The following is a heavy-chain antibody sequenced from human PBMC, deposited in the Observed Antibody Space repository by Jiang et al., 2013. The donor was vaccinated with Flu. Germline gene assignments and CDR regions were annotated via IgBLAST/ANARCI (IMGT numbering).Heavy chain of an antibody. D-gene: IGHD3-22*01. CDR3: ARDLSYDSSGYYYDY. CDR1: GGSISSSNW. CDR2: IYHSGST. Sequence: GPGLVKPSGTLSLTCAVSGGSISSSNWWSWVRQPPGKGLEWIGEIYHSGSTNYNPSLKSRVTISVDKSKNQFSLKLSSVTAADTAVYYCARDLSYDSSGYYYDYWGQGTLVTVSS. V-gene: IGHV4-4*02. J-gene: IGHJ4*02.